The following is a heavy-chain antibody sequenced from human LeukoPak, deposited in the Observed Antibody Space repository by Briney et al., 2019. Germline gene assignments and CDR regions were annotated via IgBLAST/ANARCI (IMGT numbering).Heavy chain of an antibody. D-gene: IGHD6-19*01. CDR2: INSNTGGT. J-gene: IGHJ5*02. V-gene: IGHV1-2*02. CDR3: ARDRPGYSSWFDP. CDR1: GYTFTGYH. Sequence: ASVKVSCTASGYTFTGYHIHWVRQAPGQGLEWMGWINSNTGGTNYAQKFQGRVTLTRDTSITTAYMEMISLRSDDTAVYYCARDRPGYSSWFDPWGQGTLVTVSS.